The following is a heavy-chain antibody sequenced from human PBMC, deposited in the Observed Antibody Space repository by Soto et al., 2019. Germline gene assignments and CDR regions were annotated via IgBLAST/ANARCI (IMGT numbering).Heavy chain of an antibody. J-gene: IGHJ1*01. V-gene: IGHV1-2*02. CDR1: GYTFTGFY. Sequence: ASVKVSCKASGYTFTGFYMHWVRQAPGQGLEWMGWINPNNGGTNYVQKFQDRVTMTRDTSITTAHMELSGLRSDDTAVYYCARDPGPYGDYSYWGQGTLVTVSS. CDR2: INPNNGGT. CDR3: ARDPGPYGDYSY. D-gene: IGHD4-17*01.